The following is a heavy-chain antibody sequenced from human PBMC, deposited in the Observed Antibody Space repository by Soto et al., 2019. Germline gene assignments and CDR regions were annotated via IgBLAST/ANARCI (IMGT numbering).Heavy chain of an antibody. CDR1: RSSSEDFA. Sequence: PGGSRRPDCSASRSSSEDFATYWVRRVPGKGLEWVAGNRWNGEAVGYAASVKGRCTSSRDNAKKLLFLQMNSLRVDDTALYYCVKDGEAASPGWFDTWGQGT. CDR3: VKDGEAASPGWFDT. J-gene: IGHJ5*02. V-gene: IGHV3-9*02. D-gene: IGHD6-6*01. CDR2: NRWNGEAV.